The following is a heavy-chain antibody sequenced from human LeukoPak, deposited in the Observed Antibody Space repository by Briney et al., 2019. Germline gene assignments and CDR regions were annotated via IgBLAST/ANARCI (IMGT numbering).Heavy chain of an antibody. V-gene: IGHV3-53*01. CDR2: IYSGGTT. Sequence: PGGSLRLSCAASGFTASNSYVSWVRQAPGKGLEWVSGIYSGGTTYYRDSVKGRFTISRDNSKNTLYLQMNSLRAEDTAVYYCARDFSGALWFGEPRGQGTLATVSS. J-gene: IGHJ4*02. CDR1: GFTASNSY. D-gene: IGHD3-10*01. CDR3: ARDFSGALWFGEP.